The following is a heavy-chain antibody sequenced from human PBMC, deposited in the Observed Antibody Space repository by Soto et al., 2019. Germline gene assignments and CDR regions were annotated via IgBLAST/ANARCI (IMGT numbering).Heavy chain of an antibody. V-gene: IGHV3-23*01. CDR2: ISGSGSGT. CDR1: GVTFSDYA. CDR3: AKSLFRGWSIAYDWLDP. Sequence: GGSLRLSCAASGVTFSDYAMILGRQAPGKGLEWVSSISGSGSGTHNADSVKGRFTISRDNSKNTLYLQMNSLRAEDTAVYYCAKSLFRGWSIAYDWLDPWGRGTLVTVSS. D-gene: IGHD2-15*01. J-gene: IGHJ5*02.